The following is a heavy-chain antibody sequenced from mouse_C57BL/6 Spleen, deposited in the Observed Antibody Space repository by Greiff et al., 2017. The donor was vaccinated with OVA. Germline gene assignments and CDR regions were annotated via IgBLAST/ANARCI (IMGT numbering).Heavy chain of an antibody. CDR2: IYPGDGDT. D-gene: IGHD2-12*01. V-gene: IGHV1-82*01. CDR1: GYAFSSSW. J-gene: IGHJ1*03. CDR3: ARSYDPYWYFDV. Sequence: QVQLKQSGPELVKPGASVKISCKASGYAFSSSWMNWVKQRPGKGLEWIGRIYPGDGDTNYNGKFKGKATLTADKSSSTAYMQLSSLTSEDSAVYFCARSYDPYWYFDVWGTGTTVTVSS.